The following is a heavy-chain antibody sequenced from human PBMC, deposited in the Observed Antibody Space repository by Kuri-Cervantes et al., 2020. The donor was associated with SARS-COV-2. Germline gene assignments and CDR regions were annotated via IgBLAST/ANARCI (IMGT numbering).Heavy chain of an antibody. CDR3: AREGVREIYYYYYYGMDV. J-gene: IGHJ6*02. D-gene: IGHD2-8*01. CDR2: ISSSSSTI. V-gene: IGHV3-48*02. Sequence: GGSLRPSCAASGFTFSSYSMNWVRQAPGKGLEWVSYISSSSSTIYYADSVEGRFTISRDNAKNSLYLQMNSLRDEDTAVYYCAREGVREIYYYYYYGMDVWGQGTTVTVSS. CDR1: GFTFSSYS.